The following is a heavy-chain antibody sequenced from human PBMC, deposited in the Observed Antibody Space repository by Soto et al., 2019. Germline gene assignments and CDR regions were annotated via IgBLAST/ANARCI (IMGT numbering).Heavy chain of an antibody. CDR3: ARVPRGEWLEYYFDY. Sequence: QVQLVQSGAEVKKPGASVKVSCKASGYTFTSYGISWVRQAPGQGLEWMGWISAYNGNTNYAQKLQGRVTMTTDTSTSTAYMELRSLRSDDTTVYYCARVPRGEWLEYYFDYWGQGTLVTVSS. D-gene: IGHD6-19*01. CDR1: GYTFTSYG. J-gene: IGHJ4*02. V-gene: IGHV1-18*01. CDR2: ISAYNGNT.